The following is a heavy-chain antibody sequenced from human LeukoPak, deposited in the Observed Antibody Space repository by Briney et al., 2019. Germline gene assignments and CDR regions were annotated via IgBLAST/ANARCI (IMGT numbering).Heavy chain of an antibody. J-gene: IGHJ6*03. CDR2: ISSRSNDI. CDR1: ASTFNYYS. CDR3: ARETPIVVVEDATQENYYYMDV. Sequence: GGSLRLSCAASASTFNYYSMNWVSPPPRKGLGWVASISSRSNDIPYGASVKGRFHISRDNAKNSLYRQRKSLSAEDTAVYYWARETPIVVVEDATQENYYYMDVWGEGTTVTVSS. V-gene: IGHV3-21*01. D-gene: IGHD2-15*01.